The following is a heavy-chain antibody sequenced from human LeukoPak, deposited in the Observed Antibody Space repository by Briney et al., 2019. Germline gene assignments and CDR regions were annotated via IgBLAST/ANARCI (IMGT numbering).Heavy chain of an antibody. CDR1: GFTFSSHA. CDR2: TGSTGRDT. D-gene: IGHD3-10*01. Sequence: GGSLRLSCAASGFTFSSHAMSWVRQTPGKGLEWVSATGSTGRDTYYADSVKGRFTISRGNSKNTLYLQMDSLRAEDTAVYYCAKEDYYGSGSYRDFDYWGQGTLATVSS. J-gene: IGHJ4*02. CDR3: AKEDYYGSGSYRDFDY. V-gene: IGHV3-23*01.